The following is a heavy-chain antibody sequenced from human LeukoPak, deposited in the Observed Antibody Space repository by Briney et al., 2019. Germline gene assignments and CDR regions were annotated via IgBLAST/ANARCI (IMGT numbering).Heavy chain of an antibody. D-gene: IGHD1-7*01. CDR3: ARDRITGTTLLFDY. J-gene: IGHJ4*02. V-gene: IGHV3-33*08. CDR1: GFTFSSYG. CDR2: IWYDGSNK. Sequence: GALRLSCAASGFTFSSYGMHWVRQAPGKGLEWVAVIWYDGSNKYYADSVKGRFTISRDNSRNTLYLQMNSLRPEDTAVYYRARDRITGTTLLFDYWGQGTLVTVSS.